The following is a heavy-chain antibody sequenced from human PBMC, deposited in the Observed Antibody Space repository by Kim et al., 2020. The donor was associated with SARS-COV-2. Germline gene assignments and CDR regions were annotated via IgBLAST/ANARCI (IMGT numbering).Heavy chain of an antibody. CDR2: IIPILGIA. V-gene: IGHV1-69*04. J-gene: IGHJ6*01. Sequence: SVKVSCKASGGTFSSYAISWVRQAPGQGLEWMGRIIPILGIANYAQKFQGRVTITADKSTSTAYMELSSLRSEDTAVYYCASIASIVPPGYYYYGMDAW. D-gene: IGHD1-26*01. CDR3: ASIASIVPPGYYYYGMDA. CDR1: GGTFSSYA.